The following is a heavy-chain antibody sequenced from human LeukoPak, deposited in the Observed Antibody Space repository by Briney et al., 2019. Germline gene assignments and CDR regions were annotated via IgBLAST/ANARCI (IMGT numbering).Heavy chain of an antibody. V-gene: IGHV3-53*01. CDR2: IYSGGST. D-gene: IGHD1-26*01. Sequence: GGSLRLSCAASGFTVSSHYMTCVRQAPGKGLEWVSVIYSGGSTYYADSVKGRFTISRDNSKNTLYLQMNSLRAEDTAVYYCAREGRSQDPSPLYYFDSWGQGTLVTVSS. CDR3: AREGRSQDPSPLYYFDS. J-gene: IGHJ4*02. CDR1: GFTVSSHY.